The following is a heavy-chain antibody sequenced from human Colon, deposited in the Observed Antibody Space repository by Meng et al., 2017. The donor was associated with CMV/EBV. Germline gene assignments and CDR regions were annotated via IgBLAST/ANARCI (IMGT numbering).Heavy chain of an antibody. CDR2: LSGSGGTV. CDR3: AKDSGHSNTKQDY. CDR1: GFTFSSYA. J-gene: IGHJ4*02. V-gene: IGHV3-23*01. Sequence: AASGFTFSSYAMTWVRQAQGKGLEWVSGLSGSGGTVHYADSVEGRFIISRDNSKNTVYLQMSSLRVEDTALYYCAKDSGHSNTKQDYWGQGTLVTVSS. D-gene: IGHD6-13*01.